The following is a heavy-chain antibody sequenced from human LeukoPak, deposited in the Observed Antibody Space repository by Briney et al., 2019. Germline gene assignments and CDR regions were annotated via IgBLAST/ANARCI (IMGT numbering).Heavy chain of an antibody. CDR3: VKGFDYYMDV. CDR1: GFTFSSYS. Sequence: GGSLRLSCAASGFTFSSYSMNWVRQAPGKGLEWVSYISSSSSTIYYADSVKGRFTFSRDNSKSTLYLHMNSLRGEDTAVYYCVKGFDYYMDVWGKGTTVTISS. CDR2: ISSSSSTI. V-gene: IGHV3-48*01. J-gene: IGHJ6*03.